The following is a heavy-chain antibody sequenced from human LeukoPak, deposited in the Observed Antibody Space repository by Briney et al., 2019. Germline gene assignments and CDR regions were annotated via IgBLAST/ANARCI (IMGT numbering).Heavy chain of an antibody. CDR1: GGSFSVYY. CDR2: INHSGST. J-gene: IGHJ4*02. Sequence: SETLSLTCAVYGGSFSVYYWSWIRQPPGKGLEWIGEINHSGSTNYNPSLKSRVTISVDTSKNQFSLKLSSVTAADTAVYYCARGYPSGSYYPSDYWGQGTLVTVSS. D-gene: IGHD1-26*01. CDR3: ARGYPSGSYYPSDY. V-gene: IGHV4-34*01.